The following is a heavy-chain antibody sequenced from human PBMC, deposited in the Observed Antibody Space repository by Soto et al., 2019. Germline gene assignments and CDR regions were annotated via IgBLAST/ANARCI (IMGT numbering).Heavy chain of an antibody. CDR1: GDSVTDYY. J-gene: IGHJ4*02. Sequence: QVELQESGPGLVRPSETLSLICSVSGDSVTDYYWNWVRQTPGKALEWIGYFYYSGTTNYNPSLKGRASISVDTSKNRFSLELTSVTAADTAVYYCIRGGVAAPPHFEFWGQGKLVTVSS. CDR3: IRGGVAAPPHFEF. D-gene: IGHD3-16*01. CDR2: FYYSGTT. V-gene: IGHV4-59*02.